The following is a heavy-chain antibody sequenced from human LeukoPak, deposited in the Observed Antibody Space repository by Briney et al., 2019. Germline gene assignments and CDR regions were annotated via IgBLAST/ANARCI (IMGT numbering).Heavy chain of an antibody. CDR2: ISYDGSNK. CDR1: GFTFSSYG. V-gene: IGHV3-30*18. CDR3: AKATYYYDNSGPFDY. D-gene: IGHD3-22*01. J-gene: IGHJ4*02. Sequence: PGGSLRLSCAASGFTFSSYGMHWVRQAPGKGLEWVAVISYDGSNKYYADSVKGRFTISRDNSKNTLYLQMNSLRAEDTAVYSCAKATYYYDNSGPFDYWGQGTLVTVSS.